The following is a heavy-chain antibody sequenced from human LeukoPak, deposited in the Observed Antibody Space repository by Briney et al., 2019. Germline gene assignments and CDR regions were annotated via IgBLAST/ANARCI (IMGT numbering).Heavy chain of an antibody. CDR3: ASRLRTYYYYYYMDV. J-gene: IGHJ6*03. D-gene: IGHD5/OR15-5a*01. CDR2: IIPILGIA. CDR1: GGTFSSYT. Sequence: SVKVSCKASGGTFSSYTISWVRQAPGQGLEWMGRIIPILGIANYAQKFQGRVTITADKSTSTAYMEPSSLRSEDTAVYYCASRLRTYYYYYYMDVWGKGTTVTVSS. V-gene: IGHV1-69*02.